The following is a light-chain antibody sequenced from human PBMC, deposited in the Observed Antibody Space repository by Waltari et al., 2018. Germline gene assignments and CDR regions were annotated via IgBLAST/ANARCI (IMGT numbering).Light chain of an antibody. CDR3: QQYNNWSRT. V-gene: IGKV3-15*01. Sequence: EVVMTQSPATLSVSPGERATLSCRASQSINRNLAWYQQKPGQAPSLLIYGASTRATGIPARFSGSGSGTEFTLTISSLQSEDFAVYYCQQYNNWSRTFGQGTKVEIK. CDR2: GAS. CDR1: QSINRN. J-gene: IGKJ1*01.